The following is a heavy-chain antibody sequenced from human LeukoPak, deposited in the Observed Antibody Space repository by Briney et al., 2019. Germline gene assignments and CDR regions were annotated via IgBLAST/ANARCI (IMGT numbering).Heavy chain of an antibody. J-gene: IGHJ4*02. Sequence: GGSLRLSCAASGFTVSSNYMSWVRQAPGKGLEWVSVIYSGGSTYYADSVKGRFTISRDNSKNTLYLQMNSLRAEDTAVYYCAKDSGDYGGYYFDYWGQGTLVTVSS. CDR1: GFTVSSNY. CDR2: IYSGGST. D-gene: IGHD4-17*01. V-gene: IGHV3-66*01. CDR3: AKDSGDYGGYYFDY.